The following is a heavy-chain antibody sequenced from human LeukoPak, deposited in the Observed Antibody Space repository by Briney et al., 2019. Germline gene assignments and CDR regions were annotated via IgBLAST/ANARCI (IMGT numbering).Heavy chain of an antibody. CDR1: GLTFSSYA. V-gene: IGHV3-23*01. D-gene: IGHD6-19*01. CDR3: AKSPPSTSAGAGY. Sequence: GGSLRLSCAASGLTFSSYAMSWVRQAPGKGLEWVSAISGSGGSTYYADSVKGRFTISRDNSKNTLYLQMNSLRAKDTAVYYCAKSPPSTSAGAGYWGQGTLVTASS. CDR2: ISGSGGST. J-gene: IGHJ4*02.